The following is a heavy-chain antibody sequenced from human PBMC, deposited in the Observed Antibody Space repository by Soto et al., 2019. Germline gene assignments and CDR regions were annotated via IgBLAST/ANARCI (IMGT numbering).Heavy chain of an antibody. CDR2: VYYNENT. J-gene: IGHJ5*01. D-gene: IGHD3-10*01. V-gene: IGHV4-39*01. CDR1: GASINNFAYY. CDR3: ARRERYYGSPGWFDH. Sequence: SETLSLTCSVSGASINNFAYYWGWIRQPPGKGLEWIGTVYYNENTYYNPSLKSRVAISVDTAKNQFSLKLRSVTAADTAIYFCARRERYYGSPGWFDHWGQGTLLTVSS.